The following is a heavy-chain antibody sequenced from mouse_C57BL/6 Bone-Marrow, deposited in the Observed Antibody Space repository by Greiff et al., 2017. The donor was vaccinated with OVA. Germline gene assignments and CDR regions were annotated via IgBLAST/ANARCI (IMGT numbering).Heavy chain of an antibody. J-gene: IGHJ2*01. CDR3: ARRDSSGSLDY. D-gene: IGHD3-2*02. Sequence: VKLVESGAELVRPGTSVKMSCKASGYTFTNYWIGWAKQRPGHGLEWIGDIYPGGGYTNYNEKFKGKATLTADKSSSTAYMQFSSLPSEDSAIYYCARRDSSGSLDYWGQGTTLTVSS. CDR2: IYPGGGYT. V-gene: IGHV1-63*01. CDR1: GYTFTNYW.